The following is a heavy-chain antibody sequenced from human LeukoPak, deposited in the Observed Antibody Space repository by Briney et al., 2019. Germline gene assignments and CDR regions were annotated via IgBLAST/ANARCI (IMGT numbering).Heavy chain of an antibody. CDR1: GGTFGSYA. CDR2: IIPIFGTA. V-gene: IGHV1-69*13. Sequence: SVKVSCKASGGTFGSYAISWVRQAPGQGLEWMGGIIPIFGTANYPQKFQGRVTITADESTSTAYMELSSLRSEDTAVYYCAREGLWFGESCMDVWGQGTTVTVSS. CDR3: AREGLWFGESCMDV. D-gene: IGHD3-10*01. J-gene: IGHJ6*02.